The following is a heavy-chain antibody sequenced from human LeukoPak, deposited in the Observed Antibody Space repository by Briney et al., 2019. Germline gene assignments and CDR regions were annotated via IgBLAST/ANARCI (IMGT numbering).Heavy chain of an antibody. J-gene: IGHJ3*02. D-gene: IGHD6-13*01. V-gene: IGHV3-48*04. CDR3: ARVTAAAGDDAFDI. Sequence: GGSLRLSCAASGFTFSSYSMNWVRQAPGKGLEWVSSISSSGSTINYADSVKGRFTISRDNAENSLYLQMNSLRAEDTAVYYCARVTAAAGDDAFDIWGQGTMVTVSS. CDR1: GFTFSSYS. CDR2: ISSSGSTI.